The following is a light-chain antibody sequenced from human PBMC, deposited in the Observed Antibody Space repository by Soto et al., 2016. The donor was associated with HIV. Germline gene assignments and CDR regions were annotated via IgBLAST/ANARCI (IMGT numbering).Light chain of an antibody. J-gene: IGLJ1*01. V-gene: IGLV3-1*01. Sequence: SYELAQPPSVSVSPGQTASITCSGDKLGDKYVCWYQQRPGQSPVLVIYQDTKRPSGIPERFSGSNSGNTATLTISGTQAMDEADYYCQAWDSSTNVFGTGTKVTVL. CDR2: QDT. CDR1: KLGDKY. CDR3: QAWDSSTNV.